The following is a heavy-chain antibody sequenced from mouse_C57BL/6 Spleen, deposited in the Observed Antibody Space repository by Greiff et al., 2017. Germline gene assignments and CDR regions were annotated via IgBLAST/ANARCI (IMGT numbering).Heavy chain of an antibody. V-gene: IGHV1-15*01. CDR3: TRDSSGCAY. CDR2: IDPETGGT. D-gene: IGHD3-2*02. CDR1: GYTFTDYE. J-gene: IGHJ3*01. Sequence: QVQLKESGAELVRPGASVTLSCKASGYTFTDYEMHWVKQTPVHGLEWIGAIDPETGGTAYNPKFKGKAILTADKSSSTAYMELRSLTSEDAAVYYCTRDSSGCAYWGQGTLVTVSA.